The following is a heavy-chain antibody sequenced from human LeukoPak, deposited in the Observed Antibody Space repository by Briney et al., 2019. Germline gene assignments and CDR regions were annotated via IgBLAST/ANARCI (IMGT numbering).Heavy chain of an antibody. CDR2: ISANGDTT. CDR3: VKDFWPARDGGGYYSPFEY. D-gene: IGHD3-22*01. Sequence: ETLSLTCTVSGGSISSSSYYWGWIRQPPGKGLEWVSGISANGDTTYYVDSVRGRFTISRDNSKNSVFLQMNSLRDADTAVYYCVKDFWPARDGGGYYSPFEYWGEGTLVTVSS. J-gene: IGHJ4*02. CDR1: GGSISSSSYY. V-gene: IGHV3-23*01.